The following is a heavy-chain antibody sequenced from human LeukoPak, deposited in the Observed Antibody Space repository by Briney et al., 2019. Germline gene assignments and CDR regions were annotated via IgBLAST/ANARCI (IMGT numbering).Heavy chain of an antibody. V-gene: IGHV1-2*06. J-gene: IGHJ4*02. Sequence: GASVKVSCKASGYTFTSYAMHWVRQAPGQRLEWMGRINTNSGGTNYAQKFQGRVTMTRDTFITTAYMELSRLRSDDTAVYYCARDSGITGTTGAIDYWGQGTLVTVSS. CDR1: GYTFTSYA. CDR3: ARDSGITGTTGAIDY. D-gene: IGHD1-20*01. CDR2: INTNSGGT.